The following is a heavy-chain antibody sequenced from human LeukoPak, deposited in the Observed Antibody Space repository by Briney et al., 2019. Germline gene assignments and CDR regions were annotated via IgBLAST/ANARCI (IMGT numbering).Heavy chain of an antibody. CDR2: INHSGST. V-gene: IGHV4-34*01. CDR3: ARLLPVGSLRYFDWLPRLFDY. Sequence: PSETLSLTCTVSGGSISSYYWSWIRQPPGKGLEWIGEINHSGSTNYNPSLKSRVTISVDTSKNQFSLKLSSVTAADTAVYYCARLLPVGSLRYFDWLPRLFDYWGQGTLVTVPS. CDR1: GGSISSYY. J-gene: IGHJ4*02. D-gene: IGHD3-9*01.